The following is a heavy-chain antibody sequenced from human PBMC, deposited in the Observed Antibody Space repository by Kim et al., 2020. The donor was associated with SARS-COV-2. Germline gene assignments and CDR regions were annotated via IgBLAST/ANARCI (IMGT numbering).Heavy chain of an antibody. J-gene: IGHJ4*02. CDR2: IWYDGSNK. V-gene: IGHV3-33*01. CDR3: AREGILTGLDY. CDR1: GFTFSIYG. Sequence: GGSLRLSCAASGFTFSIYGMHWVRQAPGKGLEWVAVIWYDGSNKYYADSVKGRFTISRDNSKNTLYLQMNSLRAEDTAVCYCAREGILTGLDYWGQGTLVTVSS. D-gene: IGHD3-9*01.